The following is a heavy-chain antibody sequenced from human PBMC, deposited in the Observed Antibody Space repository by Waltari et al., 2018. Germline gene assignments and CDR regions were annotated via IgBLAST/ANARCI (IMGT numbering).Heavy chain of an antibody. D-gene: IGHD3-10*01. J-gene: IGHJ4*02. V-gene: IGHV4-30-4*08. CDR1: GGSISSGDYY. CDR3: ARQGGSVTIILDY. CDR2: IYYSGST. Sequence: QVQLQESGPGLVKPSQTLSLTCTVSGGSISSGDYYWSWIRQPPGKGLEWIGYIYYSGSTYYNPSLKSRVTISVDTSKNQFYLKLSSVTAADTAVYYCARQGGSVTIILDYWGQGTLVTVSS.